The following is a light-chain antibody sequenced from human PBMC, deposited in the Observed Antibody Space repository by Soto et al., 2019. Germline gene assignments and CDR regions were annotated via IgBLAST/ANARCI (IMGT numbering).Light chain of an antibody. J-gene: IGLJ1*01. V-gene: IGLV2-8*01. CDR1: SSDVGGYNY. Sequence: QSVLTQPPSASGSPGQSVTISCTGTSSDVGGYNYVSWYQQHPGKAPKLMIYEVSERPSGVPDRFSGSKSGNTAFLTVSGLQAEDEADYYCSSYAGSNNFVFGTGTKVTVL. CDR2: EVS. CDR3: SSYAGSNNFV.